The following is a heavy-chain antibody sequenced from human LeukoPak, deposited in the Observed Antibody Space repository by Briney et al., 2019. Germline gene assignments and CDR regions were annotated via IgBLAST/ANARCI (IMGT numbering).Heavy chain of an antibody. CDR2: IKQDGSEK. V-gene: IGHV3-7*05. J-gene: IGHJ4*02. CDR3: AREDQPRGTFDY. CDR1: GFTFTNNW. Sequence: GGSLRLSCAASGFTFTNNWMTWVRQAPGKGLEWVANIKQDGSEKYYVDSVKGRFTISRDNAKNSLYLQMNSLRAEDTALYYCAREDQPRGTFDYWGQGILVTVSS. D-gene: IGHD2-15*01.